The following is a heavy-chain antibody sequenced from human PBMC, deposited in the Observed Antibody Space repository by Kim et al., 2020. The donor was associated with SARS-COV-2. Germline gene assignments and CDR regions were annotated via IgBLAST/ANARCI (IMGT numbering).Heavy chain of an antibody. CDR3: ARSYYGDYGDAFDI. J-gene: IGHJ3*02. V-gene: IGHV4-4*08. D-gene: IGHD4-17*01. Sequence: NPPLKMRVTRTVDKSKNPFSTKLSSVTAADTAVYYCARSYYGDYGDAFDIWGQGTMVTVSS.